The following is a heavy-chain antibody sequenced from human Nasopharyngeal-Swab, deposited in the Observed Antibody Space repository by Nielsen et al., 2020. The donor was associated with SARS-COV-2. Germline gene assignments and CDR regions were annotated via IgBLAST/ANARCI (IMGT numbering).Heavy chain of an antibody. J-gene: IGHJ4*02. CDR1: GFTFDDYA. D-gene: IGHD6-19*01. V-gene: IGHV3-9*01. CDR3: ARANSGWYYFDY. Sequence: GGSLRPSCAASGFTFDDYAMHWVRQAPGKGLEWVSGISWNSGSIGYADSVKGRFTISRDNAKNSLYLQMNSLRAEDTALYYCARANSGWYYFDYWGQGTLVTVSS. CDR2: ISWNSGSI.